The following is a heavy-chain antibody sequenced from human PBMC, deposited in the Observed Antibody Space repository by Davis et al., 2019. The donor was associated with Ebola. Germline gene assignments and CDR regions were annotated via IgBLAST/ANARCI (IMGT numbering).Heavy chain of an antibody. Sequence: SETLSLTCAVYGGSFSGYYWSWIRQPPGKGLEWIGYLYYSGSTNYNPSLKSRVTISVDTSKNQFSLKLSSVTAADTAVYYCARGPSFLGMDVWGQGTTVTVSS. J-gene: IGHJ6*02. CDR2: LYYSGST. CDR1: GGSFSGYY. V-gene: IGHV4-59*12. CDR3: ARGPSFLGMDV.